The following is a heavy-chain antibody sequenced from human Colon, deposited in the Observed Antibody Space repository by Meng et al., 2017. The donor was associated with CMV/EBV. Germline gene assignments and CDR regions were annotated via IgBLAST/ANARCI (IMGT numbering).Heavy chain of an antibody. CDR1: GFTFSSYA. CDR2: ISYDGSNK. CDR3: ARQNGGNSPYYFDY. D-gene: IGHD4-23*01. J-gene: IGHJ4*02. V-gene: IGHV3-30*04. Sequence: GESLKISCAASGFTFSSYAMHWVRQAPGKGLEWVAVISYDGSNKYYADSVKGRFTISRDNSKNTLYLQMNSLRAEDTAVYYCARQNGGNSPYYFDYWGQGTLVTVSS.